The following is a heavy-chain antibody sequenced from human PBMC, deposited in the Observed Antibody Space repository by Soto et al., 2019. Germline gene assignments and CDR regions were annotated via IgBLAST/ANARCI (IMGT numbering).Heavy chain of an antibody. Sequence: QVQLVQSGAEVKKPRASVKVSCKASGYTFTSYGINWVRQAPGQGLEWMGWINGYNGNTNYAQTGQGRVTMTTDTSTNTAYMALRSLRSDDTAVYYCARSHAANSHFDYWGQGTLVSVSS. CDR1: GYTFTSYG. CDR2: INGYNGNT. V-gene: IGHV1-18*01. D-gene: IGHD1-1*01. J-gene: IGHJ4*02. CDR3: ARSHAANSHFDY.